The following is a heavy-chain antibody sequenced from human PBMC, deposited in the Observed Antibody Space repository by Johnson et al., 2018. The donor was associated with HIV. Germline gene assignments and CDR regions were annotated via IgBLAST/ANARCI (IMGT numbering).Heavy chain of an antibody. J-gene: IGHJ3*02. CDR2: IHSGDTT. CDR3: ARESDSSGYYSDAFDI. CDR1: NY. D-gene: IGHD3-22*01. Sequence: NYMGWVRQAPGQGLEWVSVIHSGDTTFYLDSVKGRFTISRDIARNSLYLQMNGLRVDDTAVYYCARESDSSGYYSDAFDIWGQGTMVTVSS. V-gene: IGHV3-53*01.